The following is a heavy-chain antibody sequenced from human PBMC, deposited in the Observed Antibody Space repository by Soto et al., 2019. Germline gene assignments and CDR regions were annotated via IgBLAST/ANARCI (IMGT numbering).Heavy chain of an antibody. CDR2: VYYSGTT. V-gene: IGHV4-61*08. D-gene: IGHD4-17*01. CDR1: GGSISSGDYY. CDR3: ARTTAVPNTLRSRYFFDY. Sequence: CTVSGGSISSGDYYWSWIRQPPGKRLEWIGYVYYSGTTNYNPSLKSRVTISVDLSKNQFSLRLSSVTTADTALYYCARTTAVPNTLRSRYFFDYWGQGTLVTVSS. J-gene: IGHJ4*02.